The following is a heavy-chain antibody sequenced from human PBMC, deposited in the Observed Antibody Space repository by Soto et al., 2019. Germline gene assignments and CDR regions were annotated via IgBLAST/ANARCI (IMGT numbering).Heavy chain of an antibody. CDR3: ARDLTMVRGPWFDP. CDR2: IIPIFGTA. CDR1: GGTFSSYA. D-gene: IGHD3-10*01. Sequence: GASVKVSCKASGGTFSSYAISWVRQAPGQGLEWMGVIIPIFGTANYAQKFQGRVTITADESTSTAYMELSSLRSEDTAVYYCARDLTMVRGPWFDPWGQGTLVTVSS. V-gene: IGHV1-69*13. J-gene: IGHJ5*02.